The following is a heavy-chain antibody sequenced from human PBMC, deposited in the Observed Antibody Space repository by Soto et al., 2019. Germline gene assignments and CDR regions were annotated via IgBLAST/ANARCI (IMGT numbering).Heavy chain of an antibody. CDR3: AKVYGYSFDY. CDR2: LSYDGIRA. D-gene: IGHD4-4*01. CDR1: GFTFSSYS. Sequence: GGSLRLSCAASGFTFSSYSMHWVRQAPGKGLEWVAVLSYDGIRAYYADSVKGRFTISRDNSKNTLYLQMNSLRAGDTAVYYCAKVYGYSFDYWGQGTLVTVSS. J-gene: IGHJ4*02. V-gene: IGHV3-30*18.